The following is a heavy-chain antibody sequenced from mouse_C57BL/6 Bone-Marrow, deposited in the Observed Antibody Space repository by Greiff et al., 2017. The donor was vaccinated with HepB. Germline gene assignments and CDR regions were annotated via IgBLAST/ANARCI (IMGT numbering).Heavy chain of an antibody. D-gene: IGHD1-1*01. V-gene: IGHV1-50*01. J-gene: IGHJ2*01. CDR2: IDPSDSYT. CDR3: ARRGKYYHGSFDY. Sequence: VQLQQPGAELVKPGASVKLSCKASGYTFTSYWMQWVKQRPGQGLEWIGEIDPSDSYTNYNQKFKGKATLTVDTSSSTAYMQLSSLTSEDSAVYYCARRGKYYHGSFDYWGQGTTLTVSS. CDR1: GYTFTSYW.